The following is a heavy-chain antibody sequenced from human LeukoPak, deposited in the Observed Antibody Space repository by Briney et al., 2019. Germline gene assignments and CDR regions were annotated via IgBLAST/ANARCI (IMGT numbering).Heavy chain of an antibody. CDR1: GGSIRSSTYY. CDR2: IYYSGTT. Sequence: SETLSLTCSVSGGSIRSSTYYWGWIRQPPGKGLEWIGIIYYSGTTYYNPSLKSRVTISVDTSKNQFSLKLSSVTAADTAVYYCARGVLVVVPAARQGVRYFDYWGQGTLVTVSS. V-gene: IGHV4-39*01. D-gene: IGHD2-2*01. CDR3: ARGVLVVVPAARQGVRYFDY. J-gene: IGHJ4*02.